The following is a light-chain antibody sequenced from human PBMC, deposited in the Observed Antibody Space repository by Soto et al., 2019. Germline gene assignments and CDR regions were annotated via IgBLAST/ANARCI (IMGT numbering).Light chain of an antibody. J-gene: IGLJ1*01. CDR3: SSYTSSSTSV. Sequence: QSVLTQPASVSGSPGQSITTSCTGTSSDVGGYNYVSWYQQHPGKAPKLMIYDVSNRPSGVSNRFSGSKSGNTASLTISGLQAEDEADYYCSSYTSSSTSVFGTGTKLTVL. V-gene: IGLV2-14*01. CDR1: SSDVGGYNY. CDR2: DVS.